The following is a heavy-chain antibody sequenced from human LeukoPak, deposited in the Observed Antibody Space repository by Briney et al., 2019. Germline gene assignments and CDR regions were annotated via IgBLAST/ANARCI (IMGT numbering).Heavy chain of an antibody. D-gene: IGHD6-6*01. Sequence: GGSLRLSCAASGFTFSSYVMSWVRQAPGKGLVWVSRISTDGSSTNSADSVKGRFTISRDNAKTTLYLQMNSLRAEDTAVYYCVREYSSSSGRAFDIWGQGTMVTVSP. V-gene: IGHV3-74*01. CDR3: VREYSSSSGRAFDI. CDR1: GFTFSSYV. J-gene: IGHJ3*02. CDR2: ISTDGSST.